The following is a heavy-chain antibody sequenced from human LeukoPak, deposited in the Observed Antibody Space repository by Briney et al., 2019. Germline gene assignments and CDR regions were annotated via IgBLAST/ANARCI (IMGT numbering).Heavy chain of an antibody. V-gene: IGHV3-15*01. CDR1: GFTFSNAW. CDR2: IKSKTDGGTT. J-gene: IGHJ3*02. Sequence: PGGSLRLSCAASGFTFSNAWMSWVRQAPGKGLEWVGRIKSKTDGGTTDYAAPVKGRFTISRDDSKNTLYLQMNSLKTEDTAVYYCSVEYCGGDCYADAFDIWGQGTMVTVSS. D-gene: IGHD2-21*01. CDR3: SVEYCGGDCYADAFDI.